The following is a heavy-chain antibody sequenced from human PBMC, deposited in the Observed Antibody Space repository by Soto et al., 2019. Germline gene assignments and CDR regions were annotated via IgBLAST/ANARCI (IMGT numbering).Heavy chain of an antibody. Sequence: GGSLRLSCAASGFTFSSYAMSWVRQAPGKGLEWVSAISGSGGSTYYADSVKGRFTISRDNSKNTLYLQMNSLRAEDTAVYYCAKETVTTKPGPKDYYFDYWGQGTLVTVSS. CDR1: GFTFSSYA. V-gene: IGHV3-23*01. J-gene: IGHJ4*02. CDR2: ISGSGGST. CDR3: AKETVTTKPGPKDYYFDY. D-gene: IGHD4-17*01.